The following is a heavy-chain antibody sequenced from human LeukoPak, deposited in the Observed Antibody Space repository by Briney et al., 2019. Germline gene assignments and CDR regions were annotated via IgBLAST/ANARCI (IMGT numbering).Heavy chain of an antibody. CDR3: ASLPNTAYSGYDWNWFDP. V-gene: IGHV3-30-3*01. CDR1: GFTFSSYA. CDR2: ISYDGSNK. D-gene: IGHD5-12*01. J-gene: IGHJ5*02. Sequence: GGSLRLSCAASGFTFSSYAMHWVRQAPGKGLEWVAVISYDGSNKYYADSVKGRFTISRDNSKNTLYLQMNSLRAEDTAVYYCASLPNTAYSGYDWNWFDPWGQGTLVTVSS.